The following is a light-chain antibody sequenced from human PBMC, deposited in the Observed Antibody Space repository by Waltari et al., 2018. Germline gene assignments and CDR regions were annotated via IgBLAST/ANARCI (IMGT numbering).Light chain of an antibody. J-gene: IGKJ1*01. CDR3: LQYHSGST. Sequence: IVMTQSPDSLAVYLGERATINGKSSQSLFSSSTNKNYLGWYQQKTGQPPTLSLYWASTLDSCVPDRFSSSRSGTDLPLTISCLQPDDLAAYSCLQYHSGSTLGHGTKVELK. CDR1: QSLFSSSTNKNY. CDR2: WAS. V-gene: IGKV4-1*01.